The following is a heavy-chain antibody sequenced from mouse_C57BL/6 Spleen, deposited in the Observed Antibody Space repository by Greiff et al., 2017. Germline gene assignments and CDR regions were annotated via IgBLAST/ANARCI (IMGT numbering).Heavy chain of an antibody. J-gene: IGHJ3*01. V-gene: IGHV1-69*01. D-gene: IGHD1-2*01. CDR3: ARWGPLHPFAY. Sequence: QVQLQQPGAELVMPGASVKLSCKASGYTFTSYWMHWVKQRPGQGLEWIGEIDPSDSYTNYNQKFKGKSTLTVDKSSSTAYMQLSSLTSEDSEVYYCARWGPLHPFAYWGQGTLVTVSA. CDR1: GYTFTSYW. CDR2: IDPSDSYT.